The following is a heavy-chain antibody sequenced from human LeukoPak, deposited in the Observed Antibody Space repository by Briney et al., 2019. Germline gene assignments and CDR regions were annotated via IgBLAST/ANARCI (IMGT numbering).Heavy chain of an antibody. D-gene: IGHD1-26*01. CDR2: IYPGDSDT. CDR1: GYSFTTYW. CDR3: ARHVGITSASDY. Sequence: GESLKISCKGSGYSFTTYWIGWVRQMPGKGLEWMGIIYPGDSDTRYSPSFQGHVTISTDKSITTAYLQWSSLKASDTAMYYCARHVGITSASDYWGQGTLVTVSS. V-gene: IGHV5-51*01. J-gene: IGHJ4*02.